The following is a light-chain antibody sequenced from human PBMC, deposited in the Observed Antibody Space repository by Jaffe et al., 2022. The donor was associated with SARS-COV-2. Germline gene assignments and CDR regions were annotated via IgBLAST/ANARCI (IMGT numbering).Light chain of an antibody. Sequence: DVVLTQVPHSLPVTLGQPASISCRSSQSLVYRDGNTYLNWFQQRPGQAPRRLIYKVSNRDSGVPERFSGSGSGTDFTLKISRVEAEDVGVYYCMHGTHWPPWTFGQGTKVEIK. J-gene: IGKJ1*01. CDR3: MHGTHWPPWT. CDR1: QSLVYRDGNTY. V-gene: IGKV2-30*01. CDR2: KVS.